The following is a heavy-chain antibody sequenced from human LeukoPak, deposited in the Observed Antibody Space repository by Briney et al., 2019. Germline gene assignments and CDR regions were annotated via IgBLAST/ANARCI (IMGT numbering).Heavy chain of an antibody. Sequence: SETLSLTCTVSGVSISSSSYYWGWIRQPPGKGLEWIGSIYYSGSTYYNPSLKSRFTISVDTSKNQFSLKLSSVTAADTAVYYCARKRTAAGWFDPWGQGTLVTVSS. CDR1: GVSISSSSYY. CDR2: IYYSGST. CDR3: ARKRTAAGWFDP. J-gene: IGHJ5*02. D-gene: IGHD6-13*01. V-gene: IGHV4-39*01.